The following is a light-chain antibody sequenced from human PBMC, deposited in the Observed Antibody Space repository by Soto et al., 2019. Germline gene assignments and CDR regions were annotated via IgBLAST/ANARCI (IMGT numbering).Light chain of an antibody. Sequence: QSALTQPASVSGSPGQSITISCTGTSSDVGGYNSVSWYQQHPGKAPKLTIYDVSSRPSGVSNRFSGSKSGNTASLTISGLQAEDEADYYCCSYTSGSTLYVFGAGTKVTVL. CDR1: SSDVGGYNS. CDR2: DVS. CDR3: CSYTSGSTLYV. V-gene: IGLV2-14*01. J-gene: IGLJ1*01.